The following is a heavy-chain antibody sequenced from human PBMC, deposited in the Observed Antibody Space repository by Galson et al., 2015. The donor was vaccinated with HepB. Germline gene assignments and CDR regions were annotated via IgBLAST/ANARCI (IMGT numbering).Heavy chain of an antibody. V-gene: IGHV3-74*01. CDR3: AREYYFDSSGYLDY. CDR1: GFTFSSYW. Sequence: SLRLSCAASGFTFSSYWMRWVRQAPGKGLVWVSRINSGGSSTSYADSVKGRFTISRDNAKNTLYLQMNSLRAEDTAVYYCAREYYFDSSGYLDYWGQGTLVTVSS. J-gene: IGHJ4*02. D-gene: IGHD3-22*01. CDR2: INSGGSST.